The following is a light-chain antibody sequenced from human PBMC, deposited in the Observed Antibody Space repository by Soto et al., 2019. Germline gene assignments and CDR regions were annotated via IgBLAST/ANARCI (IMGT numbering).Light chain of an antibody. CDR3: QQLNSYPQT. CDR1: QAISSY. J-gene: IGKJ1*01. V-gene: IGKV1-9*01. Sequence: IQLTQSPYSLSASVGDRVTITCRASQAISSYLAWSQQKPGKAPKLLIYAASTLQTGVPSRFSGSGSGTDFTLTISSLQPEDFASYYCQQLNSYPQTFGQGTKVEIK. CDR2: AAS.